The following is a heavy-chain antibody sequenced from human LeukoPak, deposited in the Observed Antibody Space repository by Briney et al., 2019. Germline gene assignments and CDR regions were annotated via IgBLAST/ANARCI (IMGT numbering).Heavy chain of an antibody. V-gene: IGHV3-21*01. J-gene: IGHJ4*02. CDR3: ARDLMRFLEWVN. CDR2: ISYTGTYI. CDR1: AFSLSAYN. D-gene: IGHD3-3*01. Sequence: GGSLRLSCAASAFSLSAYNMNWVRQAPGKGLEWVSSISYTGTYIYYADSVKGRFTISRDNAQNSLYLQMNSLRAEDTAVYYCARDLMRFLEWVNWGQGTLVTVSS.